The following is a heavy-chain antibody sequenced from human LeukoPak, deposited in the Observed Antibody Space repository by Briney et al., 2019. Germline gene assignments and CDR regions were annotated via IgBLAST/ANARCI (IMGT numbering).Heavy chain of an antibody. CDR2: INPNSGGT. CDR3: ASPRDYYDSSGYFGLLGTLDY. CDR1: GYTFTGYY. D-gene: IGHD3-22*01. Sequence: ASVKVSCKASGYTFTGYYMHWVRQAPGQGLEWMGRINPNSGGTNYAQKFQGRVTMTSDTSISTAYMELSSLRSEDTAVYYCASPRDYYDSSGYFGLLGTLDYWGQGTLVTVSS. V-gene: IGHV1-2*06. J-gene: IGHJ4*02.